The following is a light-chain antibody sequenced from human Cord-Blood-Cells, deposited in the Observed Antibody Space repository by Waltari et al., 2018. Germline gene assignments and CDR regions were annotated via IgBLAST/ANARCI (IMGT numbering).Light chain of an antibody. CDR1: QSVSSN. V-gene: IGKV3-15*01. J-gene: IGKJ2*03. CDR2: GAS. CDR3: QQYKNWPPFS. Sequence: EIVMKQYPATLSVSPGERATLSCRASQSVSSNLAWYQQKPGQAPRLLLYGASTRATGIPARFSGSGSRTEFTLTISSLQSEYFAVYYCQQYKNWPPFSFGQGTKLEIK.